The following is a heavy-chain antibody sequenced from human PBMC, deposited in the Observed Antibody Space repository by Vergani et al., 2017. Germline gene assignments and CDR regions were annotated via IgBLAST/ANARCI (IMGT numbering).Heavy chain of an antibody. CDR3: AREGEGGGYYYDSSGYHFDY. CDR2: TYYRSKWYN. Sequence: VQLQQSGPGLVKPSQTLSLTCAISGDSVSSNSAAWNWIRQSPSRGLEWLGRTYYRSKWYNDYAVSVKSRITINPDTSKNQFSLQLNSVTPENTAVYYCAREGEGGGYYYDSSGYHFDYWGQGTLVTVSS. J-gene: IGHJ4*02. D-gene: IGHD3-22*01. CDR1: GDSVSSNSAA. V-gene: IGHV6-1*01.